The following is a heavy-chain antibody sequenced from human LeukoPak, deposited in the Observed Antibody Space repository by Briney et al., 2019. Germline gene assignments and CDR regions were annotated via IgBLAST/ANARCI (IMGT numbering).Heavy chain of an antibody. J-gene: IGHJ5*02. Sequence: SETLSLTCAVYGGSFSGYYWSWIRQPPGKGLEWIGEIYHSGSTNYNPSLKSRVTISVDTSKNQFSLKLSSVTAADTAVYYCARRRCSSTSCYAYRVVVNWFDPWGQGTLVTVSS. CDR3: ARRRCSSTSCYAYRVVVNWFDP. CDR1: GGSFSGYY. V-gene: IGHV4-34*01. CDR2: IYHSGST. D-gene: IGHD2-2*01.